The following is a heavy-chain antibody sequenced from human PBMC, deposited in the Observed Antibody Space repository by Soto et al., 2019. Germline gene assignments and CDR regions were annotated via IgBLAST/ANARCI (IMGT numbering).Heavy chain of an antibody. J-gene: IGHJ6*02. CDR1: GFTFSTYW. CDR2: IKEDGSDK. CDR3: ARDRWDRNDQDASYLYYGMDV. Sequence: EVQLVESGGGLVQFGGSLRLSCAASGFTFSTYWMSWVRQPPGKGLEWVANIKEDGSDKYYVDSVKGRFIISRDNARNSLYLEMNSLRADDTAMYYCARDRWDRNDQDASYLYYGMDVWGQGTPVSVSS. V-gene: IGHV3-7*01. D-gene: IGHD1-1*01.